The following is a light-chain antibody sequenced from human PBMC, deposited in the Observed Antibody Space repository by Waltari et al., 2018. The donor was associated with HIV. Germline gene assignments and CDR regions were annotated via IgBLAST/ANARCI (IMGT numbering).Light chain of an antibody. J-gene: IGLJ3*02. Sequence: SFDLTQPPSVSVSPGQTARITCSRDALPKQFASWYQQKPGQAPVLIIYQDTGRPAGIPERFSGSSSGTRVTLTVSGVQAEDEADYYCQSADSSGTWVFGRGTKLTVL. V-gene: IGLV3-25*03. CDR1: ALPKQF. CDR2: QDT. CDR3: QSADSSGTWV.